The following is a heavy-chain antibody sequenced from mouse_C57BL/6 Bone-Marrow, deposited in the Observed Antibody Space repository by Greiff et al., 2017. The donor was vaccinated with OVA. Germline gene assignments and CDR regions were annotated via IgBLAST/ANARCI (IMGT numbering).Heavy chain of an antibody. Sequence: ESGPGLVKPSQSLSLTCSVTGYSITSGYYWNWIRQFPGNKLEWMGYISYDGSNNYNPSLKNRISITRDTSKNQFFLKLNSVTTEDTATYYCARENGSSPFAYWGQGTLVTVSA. D-gene: IGHD1-1*01. CDR3: ARENGSSPFAY. J-gene: IGHJ3*01. CDR2: ISYDGSN. V-gene: IGHV3-6*01. CDR1: GYSITSGYY.